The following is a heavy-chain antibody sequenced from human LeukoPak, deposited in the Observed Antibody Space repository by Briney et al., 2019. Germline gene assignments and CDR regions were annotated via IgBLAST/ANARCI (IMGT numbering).Heavy chain of an antibody. CDR3: ARGLGSSGWYYLFNY. CDR2: IDFSGRTI. J-gene: IGHJ4*02. D-gene: IGHD6-19*01. CDR1: GFTLSSFE. Sequence: GGSLRLSCAASGFTLSSFEMNWVRQAPGKGLEWVSYIDFSGRTIYYAASVKGRFTISRDNAKNSLYLQVNSLRAEDTAVYYCARGLGSSGWYYLFNYGGQGALVTVS. V-gene: IGHV3-48*03.